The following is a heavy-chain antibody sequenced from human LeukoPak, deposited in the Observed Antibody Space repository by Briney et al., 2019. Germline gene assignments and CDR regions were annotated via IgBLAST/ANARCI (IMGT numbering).Heavy chain of an antibody. V-gene: IGHV1-18*01. CDR1: GYTFTSYG. Sequence: GASVKVSCKASGYTFTSYGISWVRQAPGQGLEWMGWISAYNGNTNHAQKLQGRVTMTTDTSTSTAYMELRSLRSDDTAVYYCAREATVYYGSGSYLFWGQGTLVTVSS. CDR3: AREATVYYGSGSYLF. D-gene: IGHD3-10*01. CDR2: ISAYNGNT. J-gene: IGHJ4*02.